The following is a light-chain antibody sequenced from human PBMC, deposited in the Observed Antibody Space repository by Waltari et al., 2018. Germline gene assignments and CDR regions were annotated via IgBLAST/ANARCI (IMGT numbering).Light chain of an antibody. CDR3: SSYTSSNTYV. CDR2: DVS. CDR1: SSDVGGYNY. J-gene: IGLJ1*01. V-gene: IGLV2-14*03. Sequence: QSALTQPASVSGSPGQSITISCTGTSSDVGGYNYVSWYQQHPGKAPKLMIFDVSERPSGVSNRFSGSKSGNTASLTISWLQAEDESDYYCSSYTSSNTYVFGTGTRVTVL.